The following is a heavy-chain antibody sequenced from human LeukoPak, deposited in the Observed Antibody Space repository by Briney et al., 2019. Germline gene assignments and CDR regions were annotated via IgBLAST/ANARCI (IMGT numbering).Heavy chain of an antibody. D-gene: IGHD6-13*01. Sequence: ASVKVSCKASGYTFTGYFIHWVRQAPGQGLEWMGWISTVSGAANYAEKFQGRVTMTRDTSISTAYMEMSSLTSGDTAVYYCARDAHSNKLWHDPWGQGTLVTVSS. J-gene: IGHJ5*02. CDR3: ARDAHSNKLWHDP. V-gene: IGHV1-2*02. CDR1: GYTFTGYF. CDR2: ISTVSGAA.